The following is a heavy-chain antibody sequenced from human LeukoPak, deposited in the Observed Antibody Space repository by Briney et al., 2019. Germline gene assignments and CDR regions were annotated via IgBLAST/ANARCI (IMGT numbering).Heavy chain of an antibody. J-gene: IGHJ4*02. V-gene: IGHV3-66*01. D-gene: IGHD3-16*02. Sequence: GGSLRLACAASGFTVSNSFMSWVRQAPGKGLEWVSVIYSGGTTYYADSVKGRFTIFRDNSKNTLYLQMNSLRAEDTAVYYRARDRRDLSGKEYYFDCWGQGTLVTVSP. CDR3: ARDRRDLSGKEYYFDC. CDR1: GFTVSNSF. CDR2: IYSGGTT.